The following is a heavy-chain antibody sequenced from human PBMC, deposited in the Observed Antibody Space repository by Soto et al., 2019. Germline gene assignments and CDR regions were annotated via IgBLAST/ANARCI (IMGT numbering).Heavy chain of an antibody. J-gene: IGHJ6*02. V-gene: IGHV5-10-1*03. Sequence: EVQLVQSGAEVKKPGESLRISCKGSGYSFTSYWISWVRQMPGKGLEWMGRIDPSDSYTNYSPSFQGHVTISADKSISTAYLQWSSLKASDTAMYYCARFDDPGYSSSYKSGARAYYYGMDVWGQGTTVTVSS. CDR2: IDPSDSYT. CDR3: ARFDDPGYSSSYKSGARAYYYGMDV. D-gene: IGHD6-13*01. CDR1: GYSFTSYW.